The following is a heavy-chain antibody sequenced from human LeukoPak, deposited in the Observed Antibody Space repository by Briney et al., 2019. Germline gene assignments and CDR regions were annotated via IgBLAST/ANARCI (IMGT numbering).Heavy chain of an antibody. D-gene: IGHD3-10*01. V-gene: IGHV1-69*01. Sequence: SVKVSCKASGGTFSSYAISWVRQAPGQGLEWMGGIIPIFGTANYAQKFQGRVTITADESTSTAYMELSSLRSEDTAVYYCARDLPGSYSGGYFDYWGQGTLVTVSS. CDR3: ARDLPGSYSGGYFDY. CDR1: GGTFSSYA. CDR2: IIPIFGTA. J-gene: IGHJ4*02.